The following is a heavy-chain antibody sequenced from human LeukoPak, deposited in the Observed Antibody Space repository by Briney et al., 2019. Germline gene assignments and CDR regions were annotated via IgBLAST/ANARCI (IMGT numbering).Heavy chain of an antibody. CDR1: GFTVSSNY. J-gene: IGHJ4*02. Sequence: GGSLRLSCAASGFTVSSNYMTWVRQAPGKGLQWVSVIYTAGSTYYADSVKGRFTISRDNSKNTLYLQMISLRAEDTAVYYCARGGYSGSGNYFDHWGQGTLVTVSS. V-gene: IGHV3-66*01. CDR2: IYTAGST. D-gene: IGHD3-10*01. CDR3: ARGGYSGSGNYFDH.